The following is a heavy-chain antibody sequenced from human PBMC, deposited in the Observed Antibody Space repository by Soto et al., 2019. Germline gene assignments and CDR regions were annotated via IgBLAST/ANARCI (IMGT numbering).Heavy chain of an antibody. CDR3: AREGRIAVGFDY. J-gene: IGHJ4*02. V-gene: IGHV3-30-3*01. Sequence: QVQLVESGGGVVQPGRSLRLYCAASGFIFSSYAMHWVRQAPGKGLEWVAVISYDGSNKYYADSVKGRFTISRDNSKNTLYLQMNSLRAEDTAVYYCAREGRIAVGFDYWGQGTLVTVSS. CDR1: GFIFSSYA. D-gene: IGHD6-19*01. CDR2: ISYDGSNK.